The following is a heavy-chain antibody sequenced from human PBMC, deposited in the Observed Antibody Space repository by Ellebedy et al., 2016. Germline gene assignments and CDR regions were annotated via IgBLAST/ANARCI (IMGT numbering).Heavy chain of an antibody. CDR3: AREVYHTSDY. Sequence: ASVKVSCXASGGTFSSYAISWVRQAPGQGLEWMGGINPNSGGTNYAQKFQGRVTMTRDTSISTAYMELSRLRSDDTAVYYCAREVYHTSDYWGQGTLVTVSS. J-gene: IGHJ4*02. D-gene: IGHD2/OR15-2a*01. CDR1: GGTFSSYA. CDR2: INPNSGGT. V-gene: IGHV1-2*02.